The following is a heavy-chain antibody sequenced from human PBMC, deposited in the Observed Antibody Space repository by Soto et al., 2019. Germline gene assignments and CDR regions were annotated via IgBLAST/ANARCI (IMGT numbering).Heavy chain of an antibody. D-gene: IGHD1-7*01. CDR1: GFSFSSDS. CDR3: ARDPPTGTTLDWVDS. J-gene: IGHJ5*01. V-gene: IGHV3-21*01. Sequence: EVQLVESGGGLVKPGGSLRLSCAASGFSFSSDSMAWVHQAPGKGLEWVSSISSSGSFMNYADSVKGRFTISRDNARNSLYLQMSGLKDEDTAVYYCARDPPTGTTLDWVDSWGQGTLVTVSS. CDR2: ISSSGSFM.